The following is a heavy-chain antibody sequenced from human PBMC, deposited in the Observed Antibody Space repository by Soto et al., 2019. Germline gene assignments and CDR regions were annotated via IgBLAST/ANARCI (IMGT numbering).Heavy chain of an antibody. J-gene: IGHJ6*02. CDR3: ARENIQLWLRDQLWLRRTGYYYYGMDV. Sequence: GASVKVSCKASGGTFSSYAISWVRQAPGQGLEWMGGIIPIFGTANYAQKFQGRVTITADESTSTAYMELSSLRSEDTAVYYCARENIQLWLRDQLWLRRTGYYYYGMDVWGQGTTVTVSS. D-gene: IGHD5-18*01. CDR1: GGTFSSYA. CDR2: IIPIFGTA. V-gene: IGHV1-69*13.